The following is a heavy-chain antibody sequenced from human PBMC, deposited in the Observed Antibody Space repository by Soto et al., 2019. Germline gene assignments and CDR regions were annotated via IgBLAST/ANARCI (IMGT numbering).Heavy chain of an antibody. V-gene: IGHV4-30-2*01. Sequence: SETLSLTCAVSGGSISSGGYSWSWIRQPPGKGLEWIGYIYHSGSTYYNPSLKSRVTISVDTSKNQFSLKLSSVTAADTAVYYCARDRYFDWLYYYYGMDVWGQGTTVTVSS. CDR3: ARDRYFDWLYYYYGMDV. CDR2: IYHSGST. J-gene: IGHJ6*02. CDR1: GGSISSGGYS. D-gene: IGHD3-9*01.